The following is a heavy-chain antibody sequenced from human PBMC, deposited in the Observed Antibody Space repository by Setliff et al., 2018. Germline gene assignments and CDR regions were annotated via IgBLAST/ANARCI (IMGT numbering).Heavy chain of an antibody. Sequence: PSETLSLTCTVSGYSISSGYIWGWIRQPAGKGLEWIGHIYIGGSANYNPSLKSRVTISVDTSKNQFSLKLNSVTAADTAVYYCARSRYYYDSSGYPFDYWGQGTLVTVSS. CDR1: GYSISSGYI. D-gene: IGHD3-22*01. CDR2: IYIGGSA. CDR3: ARSRYYYDSSGYPFDY. J-gene: IGHJ4*02. V-gene: IGHV4-61*09.